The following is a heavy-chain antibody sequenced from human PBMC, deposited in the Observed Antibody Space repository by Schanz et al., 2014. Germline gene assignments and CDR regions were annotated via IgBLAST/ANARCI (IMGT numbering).Heavy chain of an antibody. D-gene: IGHD3-9*01. Sequence: EVPLLASGGGLVQPGGSLRLSCAASGFTFSSYAMSWVRQAPGKGLEWVSGLSGSGGRTYYADSVKGRFTISRDNSKNTLYLQMNSLRAEDTAVYYCAKQSHYDILSVTRNWGQGTLVTVSS. CDR1: GFTFSSYA. CDR3: AKQSHYDILSVTRN. V-gene: IGHV3-23*01. J-gene: IGHJ4*02. CDR2: LSGSGGRT.